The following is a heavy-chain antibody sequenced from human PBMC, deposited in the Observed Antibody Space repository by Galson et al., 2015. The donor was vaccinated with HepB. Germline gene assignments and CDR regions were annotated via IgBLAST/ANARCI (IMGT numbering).Heavy chain of an antibody. J-gene: IGHJ3*02. Sequence: SLRLSCAASGFSVNNDYMNWVRQPPGKGLEWVSVIYRSGNTYYADSVKGRFTISRHISKSTLFLQMNSLRPEDTAVYFCARERGDLEGDNAFDMWGQGTMVTISS. V-gene: IGHV3-53*04. CDR1: GFSVNNDY. D-gene: IGHD2-21*02. CDR2: IYRSGNT. CDR3: ARERGDLEGDNAFDM.